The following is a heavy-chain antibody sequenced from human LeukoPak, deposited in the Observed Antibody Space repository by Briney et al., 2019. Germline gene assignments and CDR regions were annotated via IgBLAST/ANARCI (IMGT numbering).Heavy chain of an antibody. J-gene: IGHJ4*02. V-gene: IGHV4-39*07. CDR3: ARVRTGSLFDY. D-gene: IGHD1-26*01. CDR1: GGSISSGTYF. Sequence: PSETLSLTCTVSGGSISSGTYFWGWIRQPPGNGLEWIGSVSYSGGTYYNPSLRSRVTISRDTSKNQFSLNLNSVTAADTAVYYRARVRTGSLFDYWGQGTLVTVSS. CDR2: VSYSGGT.